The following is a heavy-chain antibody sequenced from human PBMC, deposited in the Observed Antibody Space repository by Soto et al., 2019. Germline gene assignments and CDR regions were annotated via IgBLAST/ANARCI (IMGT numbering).Heavy chain of an antibody. CDR1: GGSISNYY. J-gene: IGHJ4*02. CDR2: IYSSGST. D-gene: IGHD6-19*01. CDR3: ARVAVAGTRFDY. Sequence: PSETLSLTCTVSGGSISNYYWNWIRQSPGKGLEWIGYIYSSGSTHYNPSLQNRVTISIDTSKNQVSLKLSSVTAADTAVYYCARVAVAGTRFDYWGQGSLVTVSS. V-gene: IGHV4-59*12.